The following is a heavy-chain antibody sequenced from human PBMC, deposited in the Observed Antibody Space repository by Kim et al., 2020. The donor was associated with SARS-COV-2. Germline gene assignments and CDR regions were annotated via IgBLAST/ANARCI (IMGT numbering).Heavy chain of an antibody. J-gene: IGHJ6*02. CDR3: ARDRGYCGSTSCYSYGMDV. CDR2: ISSSSSSI. Sequence: GGSLRLSCAASGFNFRSYSMNWVRQAPGEGLEWVSYISSSSSSIYYADSVKGRFTISRDNAKNSLYLQMNSLRDEDTAMYYCARDRGYCGSTSCYSYGMDVWGQGTTVTVSS. V-gene: IGHV3-48*02. CDR1: GFNFRSYS. D-gene: IGHD2-2*01.